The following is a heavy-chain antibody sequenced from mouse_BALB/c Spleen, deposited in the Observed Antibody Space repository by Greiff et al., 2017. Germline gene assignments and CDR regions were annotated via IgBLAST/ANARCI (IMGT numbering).Heavy chain of an antibody. CDR3: TIYYYGSSPDD. V-gene: IGHV1S81*02. CDR1: GYTFTSYW. D-gene: IGHD1-1*01. CDR2: INPSNGRT. Sequence: QVQLQQPGAELVKPGASVKLSCKASGYTFTSYWMHWVKQRPGQGLEWIGEINPSNGRTNYNEKFKSKATLTVDNSSSTAYMQLSSLTSEDSAVYYCTIYYYGSSPDDWGQGTTLTVSS. J-gene: IGHJ2*01.